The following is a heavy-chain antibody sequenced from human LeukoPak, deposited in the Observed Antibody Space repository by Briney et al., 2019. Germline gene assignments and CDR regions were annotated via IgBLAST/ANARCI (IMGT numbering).Heavy chain of an antibody. J-gene: IGHJ4*02. CDR3: ARDQEYHGYDVFDY. CDR2: ISYDGSNK. Sequence: GVSLRLSCAASGFTFSDYAMHWVRQAPGKGLEWVAVISYDGSNKYYADSVKGRFTISRDSSKNTLYLQMSSLRVEDTAVYYCARDQEYHGYDVFDYWSRGTLVTVSS. CDR1: GFTFSDYA. V-gene: IGHV3-30-3*01. D-gene: IGHD5-12*01.